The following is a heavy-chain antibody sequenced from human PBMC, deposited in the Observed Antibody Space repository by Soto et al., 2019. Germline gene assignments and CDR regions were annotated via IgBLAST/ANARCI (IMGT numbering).Heavy chain of an antibody. CDR1: GGTFSSYA. J-gene: IGHJ5*02. CDR3: ARRIDCSSTSGYARNWFDP. V-gene: IGHV1-69*01. D-gene: IGHD2-2*01. CDR2: IIPIFGTA. Sequence: QVQLVQSGAEVKKPGSSVKVSCKASGGTFSSYAISWVRQAPGQGLEWMGGIIPIFGTANYAQKFQGRVTITADESTSTAYMELSSLRSEDTAVYYCARRIDCSSTSGYARNWFDPWGQGTLVTVSS.